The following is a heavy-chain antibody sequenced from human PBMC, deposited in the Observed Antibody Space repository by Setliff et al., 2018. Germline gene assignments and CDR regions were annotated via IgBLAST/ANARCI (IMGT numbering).Heavy chain of an antibody. CDR2: INPSGGLT. CDR1: GYTLTNYY. J-gene: IGHJ3*02. Sequence: RASVKISCKASGYTLTNYYMHWVRQAPGQGLEWMGIINPSGGLTRYAQKFQGRVTMTRDTSTSTVYMEVSSLRSEDTAVYYCARDRYYNSWSGTSITAPHDAFDIWGQGTMVTVSS. D-gene: IGHD3-3*01. V-gene: IGHV1-46*03. CDR3: ARDRYYNSWSGTSITAPHDAFDI.